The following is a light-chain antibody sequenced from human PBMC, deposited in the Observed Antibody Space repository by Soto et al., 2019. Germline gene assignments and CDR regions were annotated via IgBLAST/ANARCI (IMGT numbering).Light chain of an antibody. Sequence: DIQMTQSPSSVSSSVGDRVTITCRASQDISTWLAWFQQKPGKAPILLIYSASTLHSGVPSRFSRSGSGKDFTLTISSLQPEDYATYYCQQCNSYLWTMGHGSKMEIX. J-gene: IGKJ1*01. CDR2: SAS. V-gene: IGKV1D-16*01. CDR3: QQCNSYLWT. CDR1: QDISTW.